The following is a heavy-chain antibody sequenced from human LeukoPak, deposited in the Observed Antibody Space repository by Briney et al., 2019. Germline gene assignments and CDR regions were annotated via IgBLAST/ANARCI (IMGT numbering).Heavy chain of an antibody. CDR3: ARGLGYYYDSSGYYPLAY. D-gene: IGHD3-22*01. V-gene: IGHV1-69*05. J-gene: IGHJ4*02. Sequence: SVKVSCKASGGTFSSNEISWVRQALGQGLEWMGGTTPIFGTANYAQKFQGRVTMTTDESTGTAFLELSSLRSEDTAVYYCARGLGYYYDSSGYYPLAYWGQGTLVTVSS. CDR2: TTPIFGTA. CDR1: GGTFSSNE.